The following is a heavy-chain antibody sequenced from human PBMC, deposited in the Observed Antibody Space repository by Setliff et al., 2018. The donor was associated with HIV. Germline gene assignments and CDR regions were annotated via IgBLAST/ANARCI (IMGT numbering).Heavy chain of an antibody. CDR2: IYTSGST. V-gene: IGHV4-4*08. Sequence: KPSETLSLTCTVSGGSMSTYYWSWIRQPPGKGLEWIGYIYTSGSTNYNPSLRSRVTISVDTSKNHFSLRLSSVTAADTAVYYCARGESYCGTDCYWSSFDYWGQGILVTVSS. CDR3: ARGESYCGTDCYWSSFDY. J-gene: IGHJ4*02. D-gene: IGHD2-21*02. CDR1: GGSMSTYY.